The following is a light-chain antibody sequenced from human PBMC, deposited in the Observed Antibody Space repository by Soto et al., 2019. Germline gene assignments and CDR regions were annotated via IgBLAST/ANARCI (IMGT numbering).Light chain of an antibody. CDR1: ASNIGANYD. J-gene: IGLJ3*02. V-gene: IGLV1-40*01. CDR2: GTS. CDR3: QSYDFTLGAFWV. Sequence: QSVLTQPPSVSGGPGQRVTISCTGGASNIGANYDVHWYQQLPGTAPKLLIYGTSNRPSGVPDRFSGSKSGTSASLAITGLQAEDEAHYFCQSYDFTLGAFWVFGGGTKVTLL.